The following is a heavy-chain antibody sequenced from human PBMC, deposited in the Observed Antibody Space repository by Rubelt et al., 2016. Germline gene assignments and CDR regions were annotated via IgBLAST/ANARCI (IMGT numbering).Heavy chain of an antibody. V-gene: IGHV3-23*01. D-gene: IGHD3-22*01. CDR2: ISGSGGST. Sequence: GGSLRLSCAASGFTFSSYAMSWVRQAPGKGLEWVSGISGSGGSTYYADSVKGRFTISRDNSKNTLYLQMNSLRAEDTAVYYCAKDSPLFGSSGYNYVRWTDYWGQGTQVTVSS. J-gene: IGHJ4*02. CDR1: GFTFSSYA. CDR3: AKDSPLFGSSGYNYVRWTDY.